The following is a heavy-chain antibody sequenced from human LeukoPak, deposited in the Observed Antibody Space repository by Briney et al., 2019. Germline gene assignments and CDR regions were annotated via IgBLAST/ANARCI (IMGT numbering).Heavy chain of an antibody. J-gene: IGHJ4*02. Sequence: PGGSLRLSCAASGFTFSNYAMSWVRQAPGKGLEWVSSISGSGGSTYYADSVKGRFTISRDNSKNTLYLQMNSLSAEDTAVYYCARDPAYDSSGYYVYWGQGTLVTVSS. D-gene: IGHD3-22*01. CDR1: GFTFSNYA. CDR3: ARDPAYDSSGYYVY. CDR2: ISGSGGST. V-gene: IGHV3-23*01.